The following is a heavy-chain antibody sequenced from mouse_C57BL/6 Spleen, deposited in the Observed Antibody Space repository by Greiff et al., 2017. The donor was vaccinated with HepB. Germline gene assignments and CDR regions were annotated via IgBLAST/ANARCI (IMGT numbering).Heavy chain of an antibody. V-gene: IGHV14-1*01. J-gene: IGHJ4*01. CDR1: GFNIKDYY. CDR2: IDPEDGDT. D-gene: IGHD1-1*01. Sequence: VQLQHSGAELVRPGASVKLSCTASGFNIKDYYMHWVKQRPEQGLEWIGRIDPEDGDTEYAPKFQGKATMTADTSSNTAYLQLSSLTSEDTAVYYCTEFITTVVATVDYWGQGTSVTVSS. CDR3: TEFITTVVATVDY.